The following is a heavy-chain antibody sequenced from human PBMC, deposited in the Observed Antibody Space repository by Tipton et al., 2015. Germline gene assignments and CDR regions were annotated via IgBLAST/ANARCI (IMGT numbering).Heavy chain of an antibody. D-gene: IGHD2-15*01. Sequence: TLSLTCTVSGGSMSSSSYYWGWIRQPPGKGLEWIGYVYYTGRTNYNPSLKSRVTISVDTSKNQFSLKLSSVTAADTAVYYCARVPLHCSGGSCQYYYYGMDVWGQGTTVIVSS. CDR1: GGSMSSSSYY. CDR3: ARVPLHCSGGSCQYYYYGMDV. V-gene: IGHV4-61*05. J-gene: IGHJ6*02. CDR2: VYYTGRT.